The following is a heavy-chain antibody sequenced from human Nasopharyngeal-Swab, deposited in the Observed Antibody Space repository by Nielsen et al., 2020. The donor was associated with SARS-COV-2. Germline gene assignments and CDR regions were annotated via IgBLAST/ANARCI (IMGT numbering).Heavy chain of an antibody. CDR2: ISGSGDTT. V-gene: IGHV3-23*01. J-gene: IGHJ6*02. CDR1: GFTFSSYA. CDR3: AKDLSLVLYYYGMDV. Sequence: GESLKISCAASGFTFSSYAMSWVRQAPGKGLEWVSIISGSGDTTYYADSVNDRFTISRDNSKNTLYLQMNSLRAEDTAVYYCAKDLSLVLYYYGMDVWGQGTTVTISS. D-gene: IGHD6-13*01.